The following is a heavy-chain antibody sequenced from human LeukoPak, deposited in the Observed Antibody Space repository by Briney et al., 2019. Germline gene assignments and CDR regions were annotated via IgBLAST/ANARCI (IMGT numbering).Heavy chain of an antibody. CDR1: VGTFSIYA. CDR2: IIPIFGTA. D-gene: IGHD3-10*01. V-gene: IGHV1-69*13. J-gene: IGHJ6*03. Sequence: GASVKVSFKASVGTFSIYAISWVRQAPGQGLEWMGGIIPIFGTANYAQKFQGRVTITADESTSTAYMEMSSLRSEDTAVYYCASLAWFGELKWEDYYYYYMDVWGKGTTVTISS. CDR3: ASLAWFGELKWEDYYYYYMDV.